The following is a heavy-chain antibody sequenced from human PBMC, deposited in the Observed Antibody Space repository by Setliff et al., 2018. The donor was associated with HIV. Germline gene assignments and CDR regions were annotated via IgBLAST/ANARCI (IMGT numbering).Heavy chain of an antibody. CDR2: INPNSGGT. J-gene: IGHJ3*02. V-gene: IGHV1-2*06. CDR3: ARDHGWAEGSGTSCYAFDI. Sequence: GASVKVSCKASGYTFAGYYMHWVRQAPGQGLEWMGRINPNSGGTNYAQKFQGRVTMTRDTSISTAYMELSRLRSDDTAVYYCARDHGWAEGSGTSCYAFDIWGQGTMVTVSS. D-gene: IGHD2-2*01. CDR1: GYTFAGYY.